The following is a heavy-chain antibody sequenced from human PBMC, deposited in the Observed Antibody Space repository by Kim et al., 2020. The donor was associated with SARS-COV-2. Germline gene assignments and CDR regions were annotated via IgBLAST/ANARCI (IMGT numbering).Heavy chain of an antibody. CDR3: ARLFTVTNPLPDY. Sequence: SETLSLTCTVSGYSISSGYYWGWIRQPPGKGLDWIGTIYHSGSTYYNPSLKSRVTISVDTSKNQFSLRLSSVTAADTAVYYCARLFTVTNPLPDYWGQGTLVTVSS. D-gene: IGHD4-17*01. V-gene: IGHV4-38-2*02. CDR2: IYHSGST. J-gene: IGHJ4*02. CDR1: GYSISSGYY.